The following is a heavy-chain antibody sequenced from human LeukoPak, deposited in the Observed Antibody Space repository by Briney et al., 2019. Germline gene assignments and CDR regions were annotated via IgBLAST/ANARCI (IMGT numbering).Heavy chain of an antibody. CDR1: GFTVSSNY. CDR2: LYSGGST. Sequence: GRSLRLSCAASGFTVSSNYMTWVRQAPGRGLEWVSTLYSGGSTYYADSVEGRFTISRDSSKNTLYLQMNSLRAEDTAVYYCAKTSDYYFSLDNWGQGTLVTVSS. CDR3: AKTSDYYFSLDN. D-gene: IGHD3-22*01. V-gene: IGHV3-53*01. J-gene: IGHJ4*02.